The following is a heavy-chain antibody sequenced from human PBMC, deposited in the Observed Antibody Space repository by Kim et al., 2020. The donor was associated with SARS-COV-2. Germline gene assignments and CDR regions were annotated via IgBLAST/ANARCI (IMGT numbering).Heavy chain of an antibody. CDR1: GFTFSRHE. D-gene: IGHD2-8*01. Sequence: GGSLRLSCAASGFTFSRHEMNWVRQAPGKRLEWVSYITENGRTIYYADSVKGRFTISRDNAKSSLYLQMNSLRAEDTAVYYCARGKSVDAYWGQGTLVTVSS. CDR2: ITENGRTI. J-gene: IGHJ4*02. V-gene: IGHV3-48*03. CDR3: ARGKSVDAY.